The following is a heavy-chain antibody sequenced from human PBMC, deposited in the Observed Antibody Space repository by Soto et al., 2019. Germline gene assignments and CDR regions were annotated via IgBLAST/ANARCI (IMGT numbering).Heavy chain of an antibody. CDR3: ARSYYGDYVWFDP. V-gene: IGHV4-59*01. Sequence: SETLSLTCTVSGGSISSYYWSWIRQPPGKGLEWIGYIYYSGSTNYNPSLKSRVTISVDTSKNQFSLKLSSVPAADTAVYYCARSYYGDYVWFDPWGQGTLVTVSS. D-gene: IGHD4-17*01. CDR1: GGSISSYY. CDR2: IYYSGST. J-gene: IGHJ5*02.